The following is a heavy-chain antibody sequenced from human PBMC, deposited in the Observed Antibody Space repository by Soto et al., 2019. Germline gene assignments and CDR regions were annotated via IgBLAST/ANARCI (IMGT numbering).Heavy chain of an antibody. J-gene: IGHJ4*02. D-gene: IGHD4-17*01. Sequence: PSETLSLTCAVYGGSFSGYYWTWIRQPPGTGLEWIGEINHSGSTNYNPSLESRVTISVDTSKNQFSLKLTSVTAADTAVYYCASENYGGDFDYWGQGTLVTVSS. CDR2: INHSGST. V-gene: IGHV4-34*01. CDR1: GGSFSGYY. CDR3: ASENYGGDFDY.